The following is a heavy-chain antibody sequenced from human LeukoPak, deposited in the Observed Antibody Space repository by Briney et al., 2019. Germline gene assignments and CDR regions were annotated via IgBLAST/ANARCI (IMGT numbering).Heavy chain of an antibody. V-gene: IGHV3-30-3*01. CDR2: ISYDGSNK. CDR1: GFTFSSYA. D-gene: IGHD3-22*01. CDR3: ARDLSGYPY. J-gene: IGHJ4*02. Sequence: GRSLRLSCAASGFTFSSYAMHRVRQAPGKGLEWVAVISYDGSNKYYADSVKGRFTISRDNSKNTLYLQMNSLRAEDTAVYYCARDLSGYPYWGQGTLVAVSS.